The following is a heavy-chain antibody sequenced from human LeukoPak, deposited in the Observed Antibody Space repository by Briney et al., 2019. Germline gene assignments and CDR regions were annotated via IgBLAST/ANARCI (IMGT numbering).Heavy chain of an antibody. Sequence: SVKVSCKASGGTFSSYAISWVRQAPGQGLEWMGGIIPIFGTANYAQKFQGRVTITADKSTSTAYMELSSLRSEDTAVYYCAIDCSSTSCSDYWGQGTLVTVSS. CDR1: GGTFSSYA. CDR3: AIDCSSTSCSDY. V-gene: IGHV1-69*06. CDR2: IIPIFGTA. J-gene: IGHJ4*02. D-gene: IGHD2-2*01.